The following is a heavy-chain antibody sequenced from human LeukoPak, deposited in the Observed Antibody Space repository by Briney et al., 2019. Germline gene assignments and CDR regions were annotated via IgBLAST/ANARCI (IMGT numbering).Heavy chain of an antibody. Sequence: SETLSLTCTVSGGSISSSSYYWGWIRQPPEKGLEWIESFYYSGRTSYNPSLKSRVTISVDTSKNQFSLNLTSVTAADTAVYYCARDQTYYVSSGYYYVTYFQHWGQGILVTVSS. CDR1: GGSISSSSYY. D-gene: IGHD3-22*01. J-gene: IGHJ1*01. CDR3: ARDQTYYVSSGYYYVTYFQH. CDR2: FYYSGRT. V-gene: IGHV4-39*07.